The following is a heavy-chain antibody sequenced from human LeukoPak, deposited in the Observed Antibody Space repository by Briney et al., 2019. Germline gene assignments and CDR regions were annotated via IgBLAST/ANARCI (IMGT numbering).Heavy chain of an antibody. CDR3: ARDRYSSAWNDPIY. CDR1: GFIFSNYA. D-gene: IGHD6-19*01. V-gene: IGHV3-23*01. J-gene: IGHJ4*02. Sequence: GGSLRLSCAASGFIFSNYAMNWARQAPGKGLEWVSGISSTGGSTYYADSVKGRFTISRDNSKSTLYLQMSSLRAEDTAVYYCARDRYSSAWNDPIYWGQGTLVTVSS. CDR2: ISSTGGST.